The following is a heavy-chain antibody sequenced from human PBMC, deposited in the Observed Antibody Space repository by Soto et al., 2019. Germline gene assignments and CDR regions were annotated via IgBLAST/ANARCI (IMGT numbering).Heavy chain of an antibody. J-gene: IGHJ4*02. CDR1: GFTFSSYG. CDR2: IWYDGSNK. V-gene: IGHV3-33*01. D-gene: IGHD6-13*01. CDR3: ARDNYRAACFDY. Sequence: GGSLRLSCAASGFTFSSYGMHWVRQAPGKGLEWVAVIWYDGSNKYYADSVKGRFTISRDNSKNTLYLQMNSLRAEDTAVYYCARDNYRAACFDYWGQGTLVTVSS.